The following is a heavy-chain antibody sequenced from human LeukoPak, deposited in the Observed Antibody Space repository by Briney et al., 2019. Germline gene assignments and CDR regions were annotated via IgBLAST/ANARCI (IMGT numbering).Heavy chain of an antibody. V-gene: IGHV3-48*04. D-gene: IGHD5-18*01. CDR1: GFTFSSYS. J-gene: IGHJ4*02. CDR2: ISSSSSTI. CDR3: TRDQGGGYSYGWQSFDY. Sequence: GGSLRLSCAASGFTFSSYSMNWVRQAPGKGLEWVSYISSSSSTIYYADSVKGRFTISRDNAKNSLYLQMNSLRAEDTAVYYCTRDQGGGYSYGWQSFDYWGQGTLVTVSS.